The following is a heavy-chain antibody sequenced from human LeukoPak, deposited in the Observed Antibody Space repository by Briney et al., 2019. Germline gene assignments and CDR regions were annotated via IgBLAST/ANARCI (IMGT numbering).Heavy chain of an antibody. D-gene: IGHD4-23*01. CDR3: ATSYGGNSETDFDY. CDR2: IYYSGST. V-gene: IGHV4-59*01. J-gene: IGHJ4*02. CDR1: GGSISSYY. Sequence: SETLSLTCTVSGGSISSYYWSWIRQPPGKGLEWIGYIYYSGSTNYNPSLKSRVTISVDTSKNQFSLKLSSVTAADTAVYYCATSYGGNSETDFDYWGQGTLVTVSS.